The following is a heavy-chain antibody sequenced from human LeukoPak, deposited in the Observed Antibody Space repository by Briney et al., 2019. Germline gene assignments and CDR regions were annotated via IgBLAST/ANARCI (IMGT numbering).Heavy chain of an antibody. V-gene: IGHV3-23*01. CDR2: ISGSGGST. J-gene: IGHJ4*02. CDR3: AKVLWYSGYAAPFDY. D-gene: IGHD5-12*01. Sequence: PGGSLRLSCAASGFTFSGYAMSWVRQAPGKGLEWVSAISGSGGSTYYADSVKGRFTISRDNSKNTLYLQMNSLRAEDTAVYYCAKVLWYSGYAAPFDYWGQGTLVTVSS. CDR1: GFTFSGYA.